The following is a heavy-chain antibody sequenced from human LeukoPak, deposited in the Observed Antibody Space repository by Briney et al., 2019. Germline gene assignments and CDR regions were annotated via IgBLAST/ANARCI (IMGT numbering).Heavy chain of an antibody. D-gene: IGHD5-12*01. V-gene: IGHV3-53*01. Sequence: GGSLRLSCAASGFTASSNYMSWVRQAPGKGLEWVSVIYSGGSTYYADSVKGRFTISRDNSKNTLYLQMNSLRAEDTAVYYCAAGSGYDYVSIDYWGQGTLVTVSS. CDR3: AAGSGYDYVSIDY. J-gene: IGHJ4*02. CDR1: GFTASSNY. CDR2: IYSGGST.